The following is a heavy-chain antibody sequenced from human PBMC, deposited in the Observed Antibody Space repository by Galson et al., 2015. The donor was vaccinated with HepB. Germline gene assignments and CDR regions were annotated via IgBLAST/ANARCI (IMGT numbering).Heavy chain of an antibody. CDR2: IIPIFGTA. D-gene: IGHD6-6*01. CDR3: ATDQVDSSSSDARFDP. CDR1: GGTFSSYA. Sequence: SVKVSCKASGGTFSSYAISWVRQAPGQGLEWMGGIIPIFGTANYAQKFQGRVTITADESTSTAYMELSSLRSEDTAVYYCATDQVDSSSSDARFDPWGQGTLVTVSS. J-gene: IGHJ5*02. V-gene: IGHV1-69*13.